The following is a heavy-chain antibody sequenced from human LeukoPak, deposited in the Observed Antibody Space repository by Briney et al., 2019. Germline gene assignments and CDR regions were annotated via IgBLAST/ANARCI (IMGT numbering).Heavy chain of an antibody. J-gene: IGHJ4*02. D-gene: IGHD6-13*01. CDR1: GFTFSSYW. Sequence: GGSLRLSCAASGFTFSSYWMHWVRQAPGKGLVWVSRINSDGSSTSYADSVKGRFTISRDNAKNTLYLQMNSLRAEDTAVYYCARATLGGIAAAGTYGHWGQGTLVTVSS. CDR2: INSDGSST. CDR3: ARATLGGIAAAGTYGH. V-gene: IGHV3-74*01.